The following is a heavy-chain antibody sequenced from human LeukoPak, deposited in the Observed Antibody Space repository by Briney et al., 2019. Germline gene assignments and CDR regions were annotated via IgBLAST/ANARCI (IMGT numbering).Heavy chain of an antibody. Sequence: ASVKVSCKASGYTFTSYGISWVRQAPGQGLEWMGWISAYNGNANYAQKLQGRVTMTTDTSTSTAYMELRSLRSDDTAVYYCARSYNYDSSGPVDYWGQGTLVTVSS. J-gene: IGHJ4*02. D-gene: IGHD3-22*01. CDR3: ARSYNYDSSGPVDY. CDR2: ISAYNGNA. CDR1: GYTFTSYG. V-gene: IGHV1-18*01.